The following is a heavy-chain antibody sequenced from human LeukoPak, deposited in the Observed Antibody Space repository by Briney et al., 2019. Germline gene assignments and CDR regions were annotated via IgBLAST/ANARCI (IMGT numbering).Heavy chain of an antibody. V-gene: IGHV3-74*01. D-gene: IGHD3-22*01. Sequence: PGGSLRLSCAASGFTLSSYWMHWVRQAPGKGLVWVSRINSDGSSTSYADSVKGRFTISRDNAKNSLYLQMNSLRAEDTAVYYCARAHYYDSSGFDYWGQGTLVTVSS. CDR1: GFTLSSYW. CDR3: ARAHYYDSSGFDY. CDR2: INSDGSST. J-gene: IGHJ4*02.